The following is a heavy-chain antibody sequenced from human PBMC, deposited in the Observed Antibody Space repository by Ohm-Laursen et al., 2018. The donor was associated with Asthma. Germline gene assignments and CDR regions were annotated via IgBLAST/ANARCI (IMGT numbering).Heavy chain of an antibody. V-gene: IGHV3-30*03. CDR3: ARDHLFRNYRYFDY. CDR1: GFTFSSYG. D-gene: IGHD1-7*01. Sequence: SLRLSCSASGFTFSSYGMHWVRQAPGKGLEWVAVISYDGSNKYYADSVKGRFTISRDNSKNTLYLQMNSLRAEDTAVYYCARDHLFRNYRYFDYWGQGTLVTVSS. CDR2: ISYDGSNK. J-gene: IGHJ4*02.